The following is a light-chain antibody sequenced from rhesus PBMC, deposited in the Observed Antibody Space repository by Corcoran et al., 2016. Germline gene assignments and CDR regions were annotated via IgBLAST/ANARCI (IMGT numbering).Light chain of an antibody. CDR3: CFYRSGSTFI. CDR2: DVS. Sequence: QSALTQPPSVSKSLGQSVTISCTGTSSDIGGDNDVSWYQQHPGTAPRLLIYDVSKRPSGVSDRFSGSKSGNTASLTISGLQAEDEADYYCCFYRSGSTFIFGAGTRLTVL. CDR1: SSDIGGDND. J-gene: IGLJ1*01. V-gene: IGLV2S9*01.